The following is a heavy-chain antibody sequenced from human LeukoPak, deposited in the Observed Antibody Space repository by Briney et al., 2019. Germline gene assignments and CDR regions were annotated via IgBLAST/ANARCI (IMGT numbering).Heavy chain of an antibody. Sequence: SETLSLTCTVSGGSISRHYWSWIRQPSGKGLELIGYIYYSGSTSYNPSLRSRVTMSVDTSKNQFSLKLSSVTAADTAVYYCARVEAVAGTSWFDPWGQGTLVTASS. CDR1: GGSISRHY. J-gene: IGHJ5*02. CDR2: IYYSGST. V-gene: IGHV4-59*11. CDR3: ARVEAVAGTSWFDP. D-gene: IGHD6-13*01.